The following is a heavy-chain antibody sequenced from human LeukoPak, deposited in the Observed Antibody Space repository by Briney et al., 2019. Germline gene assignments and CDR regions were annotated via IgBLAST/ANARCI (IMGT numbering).Heavy chain of an antibody. CDR3: ARLDSSGYRRPDGVAYFVY. D-gene: IGHD3-22*01. V-gene: IGHV4-34*01. J-gene: IGHJ4*02. CDR1: GVFFSGYY. Sequence: PSETLSLTCAVYGVFFSGYYWSWIRQPPGKGLEWIGGINHSGSTNYNPSLKSRVTISVDTSKDQFSLKLSSVTAADTAVYYCARLDSSGYRRPDGVAYFVYWGQGTLVTVSS. CDR2: INHSGST.